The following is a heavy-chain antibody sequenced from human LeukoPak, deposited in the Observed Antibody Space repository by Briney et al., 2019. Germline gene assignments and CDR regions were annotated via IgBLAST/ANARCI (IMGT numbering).Heavy chain of an antibody. Sequence: GRSLRLSCAASGFTFSSYGMLWVRQAPGKGLECVTFISYDGSNKYYADSVKGRLSISRDNSKNTLYLHMNSLGAEDTAVYYCAKDRGYNYDPNAFDVWGQGTMVTVSS. D-gene: IGHD5-18*01. J-gene: IGHJ3*01. V-gene: IGHV3-30*02. CDR1: GFTFSSYG. CDR3: AKDRGYNYDPNAFDV. CDR2: ISYDGSNK.